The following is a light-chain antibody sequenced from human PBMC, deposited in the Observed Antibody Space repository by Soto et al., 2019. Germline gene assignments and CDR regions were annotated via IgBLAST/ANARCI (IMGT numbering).Light chain of an antibody. V-gene: IGKV1-33*01. CDR3: QQYDNLPLT. J-gene: IGKJ4*01. Sequence: DIQMTQSPSSLSASVGDRVTITCQASQDISNSLNWYQQKPGKAPKLLIYDASNLATGVPSRFSGSGSGTDFTFTISSLQPEDIATYYCQQYDNLPLTFGGGNKVEIK. CDR1: QDISNS. CDR2: DAS.